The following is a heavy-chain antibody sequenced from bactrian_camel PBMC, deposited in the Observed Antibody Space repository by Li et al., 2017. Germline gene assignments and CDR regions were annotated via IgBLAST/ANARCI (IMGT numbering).Heavy chain of an antibody. J-gene: IGHJ4*01. CDR2: IDSLGST. V-gene: IGHV3S53*01. Sequence: HVQLVESGGDLVRPGGSLRIACAASRSTFCMGWFRQAPGKEREGVASIDSLGSTYYADSVKGRFTISKDNDKLTAYLQMNSLKPEDTAMYYCAADGYGLVPRMYNLWGQGTQVTVS. CDR1: RSTFC. CDR3: AADGYGLVPRMYNL. D-gene: IGHD5*01.